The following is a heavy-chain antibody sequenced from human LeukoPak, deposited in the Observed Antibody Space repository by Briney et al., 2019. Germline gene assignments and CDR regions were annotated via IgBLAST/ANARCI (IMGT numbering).Heavy chain of an antibody. CDR3: ASQAATGNYFDQ. CDR1: GGSISSYY. D-gene: IGHD6-13*01. CDR2: IYTSGST. V-gene: IGHV4-4*07. Sequence: SETLSLTCTVSGGSISSYYWSWIRQPAGKGLEWIGRIYTSGSTNYNPSLKSRVTMSVDASKNQFSLNLSSMTAADTAVYYCASQAATGNYFDQWGQGTLVTVSS. J-gene: IGHJ4*02.